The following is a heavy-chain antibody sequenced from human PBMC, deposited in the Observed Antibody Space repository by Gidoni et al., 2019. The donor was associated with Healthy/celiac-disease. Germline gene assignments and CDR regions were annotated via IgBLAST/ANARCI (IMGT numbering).Heavy chain of an antibody. CDR3: ARNRYDADY. J-gene: IGHJ4*02. D-gene: IGHD3-22*01. CDR2: IMQDGSEI. V-gene: IGHV3-7*03. CDR1: GFIFNNYW. Sequence: EVQLVESGGGLVQPGGSLRPPCAAPGFIFNNYWLSWVRQAPGKGLEWVANIMQDGSEIYYVDSVKGRFTISRDNAKNSLYLQMNSLRAEDTAVYYCARNRYDADYWGQGTLVTVSS.